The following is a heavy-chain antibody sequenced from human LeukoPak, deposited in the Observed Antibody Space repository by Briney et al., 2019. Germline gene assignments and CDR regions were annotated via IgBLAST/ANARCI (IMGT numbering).Heavy chain of an antibody. CDR1: GFTFSSYW. CDR3: ATLDYGDYVGYFDY. J-gene: IGHJ4*02. D-gene: IGHD4-17*01. CDR2: INSDGSST. Sequence: PGGSLRLSCAASGFTFSSYWMHWVRQAPGKGLVWVSRINSDGSSTSYADSVKGRFTISRDNAKNTLYLQMNSLRAEDTAVYYRATLDYGDYVGYFDYWGQGTLVTVSS. V-gene: IGHV3-74*01.